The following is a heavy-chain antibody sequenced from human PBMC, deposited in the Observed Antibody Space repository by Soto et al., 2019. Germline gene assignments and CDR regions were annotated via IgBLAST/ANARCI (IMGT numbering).Heavy chain of an antibody. Sequence: ETLSLTCTVSGGAISGYYWTWIRQPAGKGLEWIGRIYSSGNTKYNPSLQSRVTMSLGTSKNQFSLRLTSVTAADTAVYYCARGQRFSDWFDPWGQGTLVTVSS. J-gene: IGHJ5*02. CDR1: GGAISGYY. CDR3: ARGQRFSDWFDP. D-gene: IGHD3-3*01. CDR2: IYSSGNT. V-gene: IGHV4-4*07.